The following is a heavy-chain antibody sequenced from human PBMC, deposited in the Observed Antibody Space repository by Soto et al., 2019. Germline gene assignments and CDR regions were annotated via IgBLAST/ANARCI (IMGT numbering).Heavy chain of an antibody. V-gene: IGHV2-5*01. CDR1: GFSLSTSGVG. Sequence: SGPTLVNPTQTLTLTCTFSGFSLSTSGVGVGWIRQPPGKALEWLALIYWSDEKRYSPSLKTRLTITKDTSKNQVVLTMTNMDPVDTATYYCARRPPYTNYLDYWGQGTLVTVSS. CDR3: ARRPPYTNYLDY. J-gene: IGHJ4*02. D-gene: IGHD4-4*01. CDR2: IYWSDEK.